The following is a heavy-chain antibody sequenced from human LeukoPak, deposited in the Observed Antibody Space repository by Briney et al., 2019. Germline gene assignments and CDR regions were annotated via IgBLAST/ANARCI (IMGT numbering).Heavy chain of an antibody. D-gene: IGHD5-24*01. CDR2: ISTSGGSS. J-gene: IGHJ5*02. CDR1: GFTFSSYA. V-gene: IGHV3-23*01. CDR3: ARDPKRWLQLGNWSDP. Sequence: GGSLRLSCAASGFTFSSYAMSWVRQAPGKGLEWVSGISTSGGSSSYADSVKGRFTISRDNYKNTLYLQMNSLRAEDTAVYYCARDPKRWLQLGNWSDPWGQGTLVTVSS.